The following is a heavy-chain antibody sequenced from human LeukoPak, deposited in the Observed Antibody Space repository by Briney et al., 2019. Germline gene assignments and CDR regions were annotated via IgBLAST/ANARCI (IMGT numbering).Heavy chain of an antibody. Sequence: SETLSLTCTVSGGSISSSSYYWGWIRQPPGKGLEWIGSIYYSGSTYYNPSLKSRVTISVDTSKNQFSLKLSSVTAADTAVYYCARRKVRGVIITSYYYMDVWGKGTTVTISS. CDR3: ARRKVRGVIITSYYYMDV. V-gene: IGHV4-39*01. CDR1: GGSISSSSYY. D-gene: IGHD3-10*01. CDR2: IYYSGST. J-gene: IGHJ6*03.